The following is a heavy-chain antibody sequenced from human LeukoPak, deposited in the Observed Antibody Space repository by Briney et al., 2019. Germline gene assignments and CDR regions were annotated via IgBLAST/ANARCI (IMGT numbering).Heavy chain of an antibody. D-gene: IGHD2-15*01. Sequence: ASVKVSCKASGYTFTSYDINWVRQATGQGLEWMGWMNPNSGNTGYAQKFQGRVTMTRNTSISTAYMELSSLRSEDTAVYYCARRHPDCSGSSCYWFDPWGQGTLVTVSS. V-gene: IGHV1-8*01. CDR2: MNPNSGNT. CDR3: ARRHPDCSGSSCYWFDP. CDR1: GYTFTSYD. J-gene: IGHJ5*02.